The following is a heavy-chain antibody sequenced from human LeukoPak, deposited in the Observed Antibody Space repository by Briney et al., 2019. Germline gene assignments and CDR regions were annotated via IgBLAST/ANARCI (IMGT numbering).Heavy chain of an antibody. CDR3: ARGGPRHDLWSGYSNRDAFDI. J-gene: IGHJ3*02. D-gene: IGHD3-3*01. Sequence: SETLSLTCAVYGGSFSGYYWSWIRQPPGKGLEWIGEINHSGSTNYNPSLKSRVTISVDTSKNQFSLRLSSVTAADTAVYYCARGGPRHDLWSGYSNRDAFDIWGQGTMVTVSS. V-gene: IGHV4-34*01. CDR1: GGSFSGYY. CDR2: INHSGST.